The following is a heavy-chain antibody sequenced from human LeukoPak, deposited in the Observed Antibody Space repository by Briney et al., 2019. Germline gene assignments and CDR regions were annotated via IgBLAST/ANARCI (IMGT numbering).Heavy chain of an antibody. CDR3: ARVRFLEWLSDSGYYFDY. Sequence: SETLSLTCTVSGYSISSGYYWGWIRQPPGKGLEWIGSIYHSGSTYYNPSLKSRVTISVDTSKNQFSLKLSSVTAADTAVYYCARVRFLEWLSDSGYYFDYWGQGTLVTVSS. CDR2: IYHSGST. D-gene: IGHD3-3*01. CDR1: GYSISSGYY. J-gene: IGHJ4*02. V-gene: IGHV4-38-2*02.